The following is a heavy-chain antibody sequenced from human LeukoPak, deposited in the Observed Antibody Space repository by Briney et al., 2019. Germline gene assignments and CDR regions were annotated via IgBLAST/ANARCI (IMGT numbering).Heavy chain of an antibody. CDR3: ARGGSRVVTYGNFDY. CDR1: GYTFTSYA. J-gene: IGHJ4*02. CDR2: ISTYSGNT. V-gene: IGHV1-18*01. D-gene: IGHD2-21*02. Sequence: ASVTVSCKPSGYTFTSYALSWVRQAPGQGLEWMGWISTYSGNTNYAQKLQGRITMTIETSTSTAYMELRSLRSDDTAAYYCARGGSRVVTYGNFDYRGQGTLVTVSS.